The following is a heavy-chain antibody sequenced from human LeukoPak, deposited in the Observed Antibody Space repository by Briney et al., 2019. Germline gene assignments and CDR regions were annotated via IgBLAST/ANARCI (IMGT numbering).Heavy chain of an antibody. Sequence: GGSLRLSCSASGFTFSTHSMHWVRQAPGKGLEYVSTITSNGDRTYYADSVKGRFIISRDNSNNTLDLQMSSLRVEDTAVYYCVKDLWGSWSIDYWGQGTLVTVSS. CDR1: GFTFSTHS. D-gene: IGHD3-16*01. V-gene: IGHV3-64D*09. CDR2: ITSNGDRT. CDR3: VKDLWGSWSIDY. J-gene: IGHJ4*02.